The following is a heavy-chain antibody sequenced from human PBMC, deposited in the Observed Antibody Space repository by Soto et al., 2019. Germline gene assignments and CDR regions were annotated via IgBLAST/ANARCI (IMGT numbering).Heavy chain of an antibody. V-gene: IGHV3-64*01. CDR2: ISNNGAHT. CDR3: ARRGYGSRWPNVYMDV. Sequence: EAQLVESGGGLVQPGGSLRLFCAASGFTFSNYEMHWVRQAPGKGLKYVSGISNNGAHTDYAKSVKGRFTISRDNSENTLYLQMGSLRAEDMALYYCARRGYGSRWPNVYMDVWGKGTTVTVSS. D-gene: IGHD6-13*01. CDR1: GFTFSNYE. J-gene: IGHJ6*03.